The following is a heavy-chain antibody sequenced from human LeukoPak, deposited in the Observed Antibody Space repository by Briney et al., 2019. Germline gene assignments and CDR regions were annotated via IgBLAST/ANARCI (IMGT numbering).Heavy chain of an antibody. CDR2: IGYDGTNK. CDR1: GFTFSSYG. V-gene: IGHV3-33*01. D-gene: IGHD6-13*01. CDR3: ARSGSSWYITHYYFDY. Sequence: GGSLRLSCAASGFTFSSYGMHWVRQAPGKGLDWVANIGYDGTNKYYADSVKGRFTISRDNSKNTLYLEMNSLRAEDTAVYYCARSGSSWYITHYYFDYWGQGTLVTVSS. J-gene: IGHJ4*02.